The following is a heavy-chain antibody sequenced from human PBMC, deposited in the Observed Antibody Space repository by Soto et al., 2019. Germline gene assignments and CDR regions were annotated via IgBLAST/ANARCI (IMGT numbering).Heavy chain of an antibody. Sequence: PSETLSLSCTVSGGSISSYYWSWIRQPPGKGLEWIGYIYYSGSTNYNPSLKSRVTISVDTSKNQFSLKLSSVTAADTAVYYCARARDLLLPAAMRYFDYWGQGTLVTVSS. CDR2: IYYSGST. V-gene: IGHV4-59*01. CDR3: ARARDLLLPAAMRYFDY. J-gene: IGHJ4*02. CDR1: GGSISSYY. D-gene: IGHD2-2*01.